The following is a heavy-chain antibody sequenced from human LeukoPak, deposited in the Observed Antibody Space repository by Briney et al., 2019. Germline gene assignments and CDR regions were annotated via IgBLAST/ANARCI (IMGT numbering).Heavy chain of an antibody. Sequence: GGSLRLSCAASGFTVSSNYMSWVRQAPGKGLEWVSVIYSGGATFYADSVKGRFTISRDDSKNTLYLQMNSLRAEDTAVYYCASGPPYSSSGDYWGQGTLVTVSS. CDR1: GFTVSSNY. J-gene: IGHJ4*02. D-gene: IGHD6-6*01. CDR3: ASGPPYSSSGDY. CDR2: IYSGGAT. V-gene: IGHV3-66*01.